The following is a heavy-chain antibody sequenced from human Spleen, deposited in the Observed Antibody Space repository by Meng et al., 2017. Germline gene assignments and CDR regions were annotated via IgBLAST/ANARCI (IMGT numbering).Heavy chain of an antibody. CDR3: ARDEDISAAGYLLGDF. CDR2: IDPKSDNT. D-gene: IGHD6-13*01. Sequence: SGAKGKKPGASVKVSCKASGYTCAAYWIQWVRQAPGQGLEWMGRIDPKSDNTHYAQKFQGRVTMTRDTSISTAYMELSGLRSDDTAVYYCARDEDISAAGYLLGDFWGKGTLVTVSS. V-gene: IGHV1-2*06. J-gene: IGHJ4*02. CDR1: GYTCAAYW.